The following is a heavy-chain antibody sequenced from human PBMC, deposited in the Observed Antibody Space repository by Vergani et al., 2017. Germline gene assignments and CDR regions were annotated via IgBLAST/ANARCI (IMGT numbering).Heavy chain of an antibody. J-gene: IGHJ4*02. CDR1: GYTFSNYY. V-gene: IGHV1-46*03. CDR3: ASGDYGILTGYRY. D-gene: IGHD3-9*01. CDR2: INPSGGHT. Sequence: QVQVVQSGAEVKKSGASVKLSCKTSGYTFSNYYMHWVRQAPGQGLEWMGIINPSGGHTTYAQKFQGRVTMTRDTSTSTVYMELSSLRSEDTAIYYCASGDYGILTGYRYWGQGTLVTVSA.